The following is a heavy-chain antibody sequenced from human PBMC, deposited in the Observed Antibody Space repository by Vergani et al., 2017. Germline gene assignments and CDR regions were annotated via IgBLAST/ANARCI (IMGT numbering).Heavy chain of an antibody. CDR3: ARDRSRGWPAYFDY. CDR1: GFTFDDYA. J-gene: IGHJ4*02. V-gene: IGHV3-9*01. Sequence: EVQLVESGGGLVQPGRSLRLSCAASGFTFDDYAMHWVRQAPGKGLEWVSGISWNSGSIGYADSVKGRFTISRDNAKNSLYLQMNSLRAEDTALYYCARDRSRGWPAYFDYWGQGTLVTVSS. D-gene: IGHD6-19*01. CDR2: ISWNSGSI.